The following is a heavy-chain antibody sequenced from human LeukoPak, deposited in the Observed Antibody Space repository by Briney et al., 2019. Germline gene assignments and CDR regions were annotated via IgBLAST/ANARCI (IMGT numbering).Heavy chain of an antibody. CDR3: ARDGFIGYHYHDRLDP. V-gene: IGHV1-2*02. Sequence: GASVKVSCNASGYTFTDYFIHWVRQAPGQGLEWMGWINPNSGDTRYAQKFQGRVTMTRDTSITTAYMELSSLKSDDTAVYYCARDGFIGYHYHDRLDPWGQGTLVTVSS. D-gene: IGHD5-12*01. CDR2: INPNSGDT. J-gene: IGHJ5*02. CDR1: GYTFTDYF.